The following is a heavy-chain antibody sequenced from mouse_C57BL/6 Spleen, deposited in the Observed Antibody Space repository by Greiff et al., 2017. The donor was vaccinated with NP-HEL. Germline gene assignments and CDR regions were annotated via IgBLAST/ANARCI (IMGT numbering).Heavy chain of an antibody. J-gene: IGHJ3*01. CDR3: AKGGVTPFAY. Sequence: VQLQQSGPELVKPGASVKISCKASGYTFTDYYMNWVKQSHGKSLEWIGDINPNNGGTSYNQKFKGKATLTVDKSSSTAYMELRSLTSEDSAVDYCAKGGVTPFAYWGQGTLVTVSA. CDR2: INPNNGGT. D-gene: IGHD2-3*01. V-gene: IGHV1-26*01. CDR1: GYTFTDYY.